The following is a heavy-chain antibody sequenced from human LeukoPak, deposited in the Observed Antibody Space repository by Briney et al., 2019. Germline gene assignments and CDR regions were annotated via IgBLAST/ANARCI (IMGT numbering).Heavy chain of an antibody. CDR1: GFTFDDYA. Sequence: RSGGSLTLSCAASGFTFDDYAMHWVRQAPGKGLEWVSGISWNSGSIGYADSVKGRFTIPRDNAKNSLYLQMNSLRAEDTALYYCAKGVRITMVRGAFDIWGQGTMVTVSS. V-gene: IGHV3-9*01. CDR2: ISWNSGSI. D-gene: IGHD3-10*01. CDR3: AKGVRITMVRGAFDI. J-gene: IGHJ3*02.